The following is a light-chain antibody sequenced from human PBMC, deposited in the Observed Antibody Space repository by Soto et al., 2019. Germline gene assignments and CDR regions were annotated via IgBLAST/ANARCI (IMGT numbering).Light chain of an antibody. J-gene: IGKJ2*01. Sequence: DIQMTQSPSSLSASVGDRVTITCRASQSISDYLNWYQQKVGKAPELLIYAASNLHSGVPSRFSGSGSGTDFTLTIAGLRPEDFATYFCQQSYHTPYTFGQGTNLEIK. CDR3: QQSYHTPYT. CDR2: AAS. CDR1: QSISDY. V-gene: IGKV1-39*01.